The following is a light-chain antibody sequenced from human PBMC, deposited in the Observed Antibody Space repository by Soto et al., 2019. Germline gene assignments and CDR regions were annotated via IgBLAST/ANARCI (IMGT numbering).Light chain of an antibody. Sequence: QSALTQPASVSGSPGQSITISCTGTSSDVGGYDYVSWYQLHPGKAPKLMVFEVSNRPSGVSYRFSGSKSGNTASLTISGLQAEDEADYYCNSYVGNNNFVFGTGTKVTVL. V-gene: IGLV2-14*01. CDR3: NSYVGNNNFV. CDR2: EVS. J-gene: IGLJ1*01. CDR1: SSDVGGYDY.